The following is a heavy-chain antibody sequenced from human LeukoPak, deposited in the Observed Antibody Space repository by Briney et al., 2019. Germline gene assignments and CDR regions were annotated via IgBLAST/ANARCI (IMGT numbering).Heavy chain of an antibody. Sequence: SETLPLTCAVYGGSFSGYYWSWIRQPPGKGLEWIGEINHSGSTNYNPSLKSRVTISVDSSKNQFSLKLSSVTAADTAVYYCARELSVAAAGRAFYYYYGMDVWGQGTPVTVSS. V-gene: IGHV4-34*01. D-gene: IGHD6-13*01. CDR2: INHSGST. CDR1: GGSFSGYY. J-gene: IGHJ6*02. CDR3: ARELSVAAAGRAFYYYYGMDV.